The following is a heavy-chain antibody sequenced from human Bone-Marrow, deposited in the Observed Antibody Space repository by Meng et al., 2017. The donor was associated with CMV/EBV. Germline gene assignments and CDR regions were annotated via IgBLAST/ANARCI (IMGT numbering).Heavy chain of an antibody. D-gene: IGHD2-2*02. J-gene: IGHJ4*02. V-gene: IGHV3-21*01. Sequence: AAAGFTFSSDSRNWVRQAPGKGLEWVSSISSRGTYIYYADSVKGRFTISRDNAKNSLYLQMTSLRAEDTAVYYCARDLAIATPVPDYWGQGTLVTVSS. CDR3: ARDLAIATPVPDY. CDR2: ISSRGTYI. CDR1: GFTFSSDS.